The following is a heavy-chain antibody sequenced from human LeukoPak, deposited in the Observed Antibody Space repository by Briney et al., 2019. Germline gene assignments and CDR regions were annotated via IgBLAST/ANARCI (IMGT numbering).Heavy chain of an antibody. D-gene: IGHD6-13*01. V-gene: IGHV3-21*01. CDR3: ARSGTAADFFDY. CDR1: GFTLSSYS. J-gene: IGHJ4*02. Sequence: GGSLRLSCAASGFTLSSYSMNWVRQAPGKGLEWVSSISSSSSYIYYADSVKGRFTISRDNAKNSLYLQMNSLRAEDTAVYYCARSGTAADFFDYWGQGTLVTVSS. CDR2: ISSSSSYI.